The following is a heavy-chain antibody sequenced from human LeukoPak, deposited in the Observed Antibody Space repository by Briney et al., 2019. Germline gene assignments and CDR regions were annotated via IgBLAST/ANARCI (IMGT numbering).Heavy chain of an antibody. CDR2: IYYSGST. CDR3: ARESNWYYYNSSGYRDAFDI. CDR1: GFSISSYF. Sequence: PSETLSLTCTASGFSISSYFWSWIRQPPGKGLEWIGYIYYSGSTNYNASLKSRVTISVDTSKNQFSLKLSSVTAADTAVYYCARESNWYYYNSSGYRDAFDIWGQGTMVTVSS. D-gene: IGHD3-22*01. V-gene: IGHV4-59*01. J-gene: IGHJ3*02.